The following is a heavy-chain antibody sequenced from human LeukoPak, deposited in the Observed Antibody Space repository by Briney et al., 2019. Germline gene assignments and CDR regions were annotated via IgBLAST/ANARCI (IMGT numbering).Heavy chain of an antibody. V-gene: IGHV4-59*08. CDR1: GGSISSYY. Sequence: SETLSLTCTVSGGSISSYYWSWFRQPPGKRPEWIGYIYYTGPTNYNPSLKSRVTISIDTSKNQFSLKLSSVTAADTAVYYYASNWGGDEYYFDYWGQGSLVTVSS. D-gene: IGHD7-27*01. J-gene: IGHJ4*02. CDR3: ASNWGGDEYYFDY. CDR2: IYYTGPT.